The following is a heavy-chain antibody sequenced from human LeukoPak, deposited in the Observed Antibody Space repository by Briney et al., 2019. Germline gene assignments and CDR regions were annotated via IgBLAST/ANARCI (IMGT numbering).Heavy chain of an antibody. CDR1: GGSFSGYY. CDR3: VKESDEYSSSSSDY. CDR2: INHSGST. Sequence: SETLSLTCAVYGGSFSGYYWSWIRQPPGKGLEWIGEINHSGSTNYNPSLKSRVTISVDTSKNQFSLKLSSVTAADTAVYYCVKESDEYSSSSSDYWGQGTLVTVSS. J-gene: IGHJ4*02. D-gene: IGHD6-6*01. V-gene: IGHV4-34*01.